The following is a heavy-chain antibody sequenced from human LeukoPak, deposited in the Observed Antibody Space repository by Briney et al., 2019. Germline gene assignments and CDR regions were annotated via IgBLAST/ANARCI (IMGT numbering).Heavy chain of an antibody. CDR1: GFTFSSYG. D-gene: IGHD5-12*01. Sequence: GGTLRLSCSASGFTFSSYGMHWVRQAPGKGLEWVAFIRYDGSNKYYADSVKGRFTISRDNSKNTLYLQMNSLRAEDTAVYYCAGASGFVSAFDYWGQGTLVTVSS. V-gene: IGHV3-30*02. J-gene: IGHJ4*02. CDR2: IRYDGSNK. CDR3: AGASGFVSAFDY.